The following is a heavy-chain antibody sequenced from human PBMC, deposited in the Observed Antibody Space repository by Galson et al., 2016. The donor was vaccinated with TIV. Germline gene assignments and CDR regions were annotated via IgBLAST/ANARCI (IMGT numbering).Heavy chain of an antibody. V-gene: IGHV3-53*05. Sequence: SLRLSCAASGFTFSSYKMNWVRQAPGKGLEWVSVLYTNEKTFYVDSVKGRFTISRDNSENTLYLQMNSLRPEDTAMYYCARQKDYLYYFDYWGQGTLVTVSS. D-gene: IGHD4/OR15-4a*01. CDR3: ARQKDYLYYFDY. CDR1: GFTFSSYK. CDR2: LYTNEKT. J-gene: IGHJ4*02.